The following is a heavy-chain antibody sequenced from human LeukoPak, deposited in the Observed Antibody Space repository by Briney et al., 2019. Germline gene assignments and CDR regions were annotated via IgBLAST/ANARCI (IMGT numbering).Heavy chain of an antibody. Sequence: VASGKVSCKASGYTFISYGISWVRQTPGQGLEWMGWISAYNGNTNYAQKLQGRVTMTTDTSTSTAYMELRSLRSDDTAVYYCARDRRNDFWRPGANGWFDPWGQGTLVTVSS. CDR3: ARDRRNDFWRPGANGWFDP. V-gene: IGHV1-18*01. D-gene: IGHD3-3*01. J-gene: IGHJ5*02. CDR2: ISAYNGNT. CDR1: GYTFISYG.